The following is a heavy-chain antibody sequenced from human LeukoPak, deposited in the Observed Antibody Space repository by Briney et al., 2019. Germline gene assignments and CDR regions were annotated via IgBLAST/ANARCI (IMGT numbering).Heavy chain of an antibody. CDR2: ISAYNGNT. J-gene: IGHJ3*02. D-gene: IGHD4-23*01. Sequence: VASVKVSCKASGYTFTSYGISWVRQAPGQGLEWMGWISAYNGNTNYAQKLQGRVTMTTDTSTSTAYMELRSLRSDDTAVYYCARGDLLMTTVVIGAFDIWGQGTMVTVSS. V-gene: IGHV1-18*01. CDR1: GYTFTSYG. CDR3: ARGDLLMTTVVIGAFDI.